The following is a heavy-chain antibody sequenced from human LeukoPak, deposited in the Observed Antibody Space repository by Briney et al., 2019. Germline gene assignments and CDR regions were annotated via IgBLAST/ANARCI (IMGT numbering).Heavy chain of an antibody. Sequence: EASVKVSCKASGYTFTSYGISWVRQAPGQGLEWMGWISAYNGNTIYAQKVKGRVTMTTDTSTSTAYMVLRSLKSDDTAVYYCARASYCSGGSCYSDYWGQGTLVTVSS. CDR2: ISAYNGNT. J-gene: IGHJ4*02. V-gene: IGHV1-18*01. D-gene: IGHD2-15*01. CDR1: GYTFTSYG. CDR3: ARASYCSGGSCYSDY.